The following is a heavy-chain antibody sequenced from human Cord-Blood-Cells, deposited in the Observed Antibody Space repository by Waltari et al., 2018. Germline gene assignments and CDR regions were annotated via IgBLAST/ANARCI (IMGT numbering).Heavy chain of an antibody. CDR3: ARDGPGEMKSNAFDI. CDR2: ILPIFGTA. D-gene: IGHD3-10*01. J-gene: IGHJ3*02. V-gene: IGHV1-69*12. CDR1: GCTFSSYA. Sequence: QVQLVQSGAEVKKPGSSVKVSCKASGCTFSSYAISWVRQAPGQGLEWVGGILPIFGTANYAQKFQGRVTITADESASTAYMELSSLRSEDTDVYYCARDGPGEMKSNAFDIWGQGTMVTVSS.